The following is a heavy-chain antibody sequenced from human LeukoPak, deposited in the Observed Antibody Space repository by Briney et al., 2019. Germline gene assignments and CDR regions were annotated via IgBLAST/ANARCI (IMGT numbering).Heavy chain of an antibody. CDR3: ARVSQWLPMGNWFDP. CDR1: GYTFTGYY. V-gene: IGHV1-2*02. CDR2: INPNSGGT. Sequence: ASVKVSCKASGYTFTGYYMHWVRQAPGQGLEWMGWINPNSGGTNYAQKFQGRVTMTRDTSISTAYMELSRLRSDDTAVYYCARVSQWLPMGNWFDPWGQGTLVTVSS. D-gene: IGHD6-19*01. J-gene: IGHJ5*02.